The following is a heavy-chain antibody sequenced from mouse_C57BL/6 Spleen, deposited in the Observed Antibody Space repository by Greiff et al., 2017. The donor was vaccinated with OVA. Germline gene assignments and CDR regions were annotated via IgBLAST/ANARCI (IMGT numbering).Heavy chain of an antibody. J-gene: IGHJ4*01. V-gene: IGHV1-82*01. CDR3: ARWDLKYYAMDY. D-gene: IGHD4-1*01. CDR1: GYAFSSSW. CDR2: LYPGDGDT. Sequence: QVQLQQSGPELVKPGASVKISCKASGYAFSSSWMNWVKQRPGKGLEWIGRLYPGDGDTNYNGKFKGKATLTADKSSSTAYMQLSSLTSEDSAVYFCARWDLKYYAMDYWGQGTSVTVSS.